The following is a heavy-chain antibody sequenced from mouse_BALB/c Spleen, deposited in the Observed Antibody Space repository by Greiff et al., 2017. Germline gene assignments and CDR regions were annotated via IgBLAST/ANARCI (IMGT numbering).Heavy chain of an antibody. CDR1: GYTFTSYW. D-gene: IGHD1-1*02. Sequence: QVQLQQSGAELAKPGASVKMSCKASGYTFTSYWMHWVKQRPGQGLEWIGYINPSTGYTAYNQKFKDKATLTADKSSSTAYMQLSSLTSEDSAVYYCARSSGRHAMDYWGQGTSVTVSS. J-gene: IGHJ4*01. CDR2: INPSTGYT. V-gene: IGHV1-7*01. CDR3: ARSSGRHAMDY.